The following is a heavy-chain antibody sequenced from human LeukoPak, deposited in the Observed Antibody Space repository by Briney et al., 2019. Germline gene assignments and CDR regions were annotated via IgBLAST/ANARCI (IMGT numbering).Heavy chain of an antibody. V-gene: IGHV4-34*01. J-gene: IGHJ4*02. CDR3: ATHPRSSYGYDY. CDR2: INHSGST. Sequence: SETLSLTCAVDGGSFSGYYWSWLRQPPGKRLEWIGEINHSGSTNYNPSLKSRVTISVDTSKNQFSLKLSSVTAADTAVYYCATHPRSSYGYDYWGQGTLVTVSS. D-gene: IGHD5-18*01. CDR1: GGSFSGYY.